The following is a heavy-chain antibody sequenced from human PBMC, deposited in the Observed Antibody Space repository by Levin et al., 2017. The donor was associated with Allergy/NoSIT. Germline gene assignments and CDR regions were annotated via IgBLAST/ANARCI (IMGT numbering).Heavy chain of an antibody. J-gene: IGHJ4*02. V-gene: IGHV1-69*01. CDR1: GGTFSSYA. CDR2: IIPIFGTA. CDR3: ARLRAVAGLPDY. D-gene: IGHD6-19*01. Sequence: KISCKASGGTFSSYAISWVRQAPGQGLEWMGGIIPIFGTANYAQKFQGRVTITADESTSTAYMELSSLRSEDTAVYYCARLRAVAGLPDYWGQGTLVTVSS.